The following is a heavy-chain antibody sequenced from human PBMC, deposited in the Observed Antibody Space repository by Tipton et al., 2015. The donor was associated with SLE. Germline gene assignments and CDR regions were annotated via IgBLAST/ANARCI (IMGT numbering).Heavy chain of an antibody. CDR1: GFTFSSYW. V-gene: IGHV3-74*01. CDR3: AREPGNLGGGYGVYY. Sequence: SLRLSCAASGFTFSSYWMHWVRHAPRTGLVWVSRINSDGSSTTYADAVKGRLTISRDNAKNTLYLQMNSLRAEDTAVYYCAREPGNLGGGYGVYYWGQGTLVTGSP. CDR2: INSDGSST. J-gene: IGHJ4*02. D-gene: IGHD3-16*01.